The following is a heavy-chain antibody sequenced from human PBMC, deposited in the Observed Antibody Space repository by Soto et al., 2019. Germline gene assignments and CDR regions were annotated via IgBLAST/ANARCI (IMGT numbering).Heavy chain of an antibody. Sequence: EVQLVESGGGLVQPGGSLKLSCAASGFTFSGSVMQWVRQASGKGLEWVGHIGRNANSYATTYAASVKGRFSISRDDSQNTAYLQMHRRKTEDTAVYYCSSLDCSRDSCPRPNGGQGTLVRVSS. CDR2: IGRNANSYAT. CDR3: SSLDCSRDSCPRPN. J-gene: IGHJ4*02. CDR1: GFTFSGSV. V-gene: IGHV3-73*02. D-gene: IGHD2-15*01.